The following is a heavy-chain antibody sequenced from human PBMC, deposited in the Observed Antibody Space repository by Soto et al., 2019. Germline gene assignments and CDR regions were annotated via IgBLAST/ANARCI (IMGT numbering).Heavy chain of an antibody. Sequence: SETLSLTCTVSGGSISSYYWSWIRQPPGKGLEWIGYIYYSGSTNYNPSLKSRVTISVDTSKNQFSLKLSSVTAADTAVYYCARHVGYYDISGYNDAFDIWGQGTMVTVSS. CDR1: GGSISSYY. V-gene: IGHV4-59*08. J-gene: IGHJ3*02. CDR3: ARHVGYYDISGYNDAFDI. D-gene: IGHD3-22*01. CDR2: IYYSGST.